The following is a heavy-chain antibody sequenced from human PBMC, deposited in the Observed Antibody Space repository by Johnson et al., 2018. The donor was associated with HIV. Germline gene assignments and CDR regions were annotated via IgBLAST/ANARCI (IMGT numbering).Heavy chain of an antibody. CDR3: AKSIGFFLPDGFDI. J-gene: IGHJ3*02. V-gene: IGHV3-30*02. CDR2: IRYDGSNK. D-gene: IGHD3-3*01. Sequence: VQLVESGGGLVKPGGSLRLSCAASGFTFSNYGMHWVRQVPGKGLEWVAFIRYDGSNKFYADSLKGRFTISRDNSKNMLYLQMNSLRAEDTSVYYCAKSIGFFLPDGFDIWGQGTMVTVSS. CDR1: GFTFSNYG.